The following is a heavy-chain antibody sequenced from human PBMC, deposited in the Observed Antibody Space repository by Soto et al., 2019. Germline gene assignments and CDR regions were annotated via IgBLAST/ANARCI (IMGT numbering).Heavy chain of an antibody. J-gene: IGHJ4*02. D-gene: IGHD3-10*01. CDR3: AKGNYYGSGSYYHFDY. CDR1: GFTFSSYA. CDR2: ISGSGGST. V-gene: IGHV3-23*01. Sequence: PVGSLRLSCAASGFTFSSYAMSWVRQAPGKGLEWVSAISGSGGSTYYADSVKGRFTISRDNSKNTLYLQMNSLRAEDTAVYYCAKGNYYGSGSYYHFDYWGQGTLVTVSS.